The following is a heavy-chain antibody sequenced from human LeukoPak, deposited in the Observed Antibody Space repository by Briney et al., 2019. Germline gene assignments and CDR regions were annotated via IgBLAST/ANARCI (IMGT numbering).Heavy chain of an antibody. CDR1: GFTFSKYW. J-gene: IGHJ4*02. CDR2: INTDGTVT. CDR3: ATKQWLAPPPDS. D-gene: IGHD6-19*01. Sequence: GGSLRPSCAASGFTFSKYWMLWVRQAPGKGLESVSRINTDGTVTTYADSVRGRFTVSRDNADNTMFLQMNSVRDEDTAVYYCATKQWLAPPPDSWGQGTPVTVSS. V-gene: IGHV3-74*01.